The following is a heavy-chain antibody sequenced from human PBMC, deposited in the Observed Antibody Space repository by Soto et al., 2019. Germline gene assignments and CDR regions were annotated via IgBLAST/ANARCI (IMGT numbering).Heavy chain of an antibody. CDR2: INRDGSKK. J-gene: IGHJ3*02. V-gene: IGHV3-7*05. Sequence: EVQLEESGGDLVQPGGSLRLSCAASGFTLSAYWMTWVRQAPGKGLEWVANINRDGSKKYYLDCVRGRFTISRDNVGNSLYLQMDSLRADDTALYYCARDVSPGSSSLYLDAFDIWGQGTMVTVSS. CDR3: ARDVSPGSSSLYLDAFDI. CDR1: GFTLSAYW. D-gene: IGHD6-13*01.